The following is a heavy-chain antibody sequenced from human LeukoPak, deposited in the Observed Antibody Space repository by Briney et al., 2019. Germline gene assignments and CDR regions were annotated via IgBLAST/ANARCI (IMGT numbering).Heavy chain of an antibody. CDR1: GFTFSRYW. CDR2: SDTEGSMT. D-gene: IGHD3-3*01. J-gene: IGHJ6*03. CDR3: ARGGLTIFGVVNYMDV. Sequence: GGSLRLSCAASGFTFSRYWMHWVRQAPGKGLEWVSYSDTEGSMTSYADSVKGRFTISRDNAKNSLYLQMNSLRAEDTALYYCARGGLTIFGVVNYMDVWGKGTTVTVSS. V-gene: IGHV3-74*01.